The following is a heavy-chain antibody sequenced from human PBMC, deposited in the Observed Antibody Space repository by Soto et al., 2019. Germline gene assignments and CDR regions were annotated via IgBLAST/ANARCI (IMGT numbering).Heavy chain of an antibody. J-gene: IGHJ5*02. CDR1: GYTFTSYG. CDR2: ISAYNGNT. Sequence: GASVKVSCKASGYTFTSYGISWVRQAPGQGLEWMGWISAYNGNTNYAQKLQGRVTMTTDTSTSTAYMELRSLRSDDTAVYYCASHVSPARAKTENWFDPWGQGTLVTVSS. D-gene: IGHD3-10*01. CDR3: ASHVSPARAKTENWFDP. V-gene: IGHV1-18*04.